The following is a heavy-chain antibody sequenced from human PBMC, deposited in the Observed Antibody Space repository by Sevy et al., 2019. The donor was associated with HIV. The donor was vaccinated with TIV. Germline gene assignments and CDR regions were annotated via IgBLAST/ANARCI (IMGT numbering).Heavy chain of an antibody. CDR3: AKDYRIYCSRTSCLFDY. Sequence: GGSLRLSCAASGFTFSNYGMHWARQAPGKGLEWVAFIRYDGSNSYSADSVKGRFTISRDNSKNTLHLQINSLRAEDTAVYYCAKDYRIYCSRTSCLFDYWGQGTLVTVSS. CDR1: GFTFSNYG. D-gene: IGHD2-2*01. V-gene: IGHV3-30*02. J-gene: IGHJ4*02. CDR2: IRYDGSNS.